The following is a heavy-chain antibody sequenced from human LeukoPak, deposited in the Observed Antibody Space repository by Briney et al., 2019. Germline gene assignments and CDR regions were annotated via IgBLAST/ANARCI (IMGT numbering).Heavy chain of an antibody. D-gene: IGHD6-13*01. Sequence: GGSLRLSCAASGFTFSSYWMSWVRQAPGKGLEWVANIKQDGSEKYYVDSVKGRFTISRDNAKNSLYLQMNNLRAEDTAVYYCARSSSWYVDYFDYWGQGTLVTVSS. CDR1: GFTFSSYW. CDR2: IKQDGSEK. CDR3: ARSSSWYVDYFDY. J-gene: IGHJ4*02. V-gene: IGHV3-7*01.